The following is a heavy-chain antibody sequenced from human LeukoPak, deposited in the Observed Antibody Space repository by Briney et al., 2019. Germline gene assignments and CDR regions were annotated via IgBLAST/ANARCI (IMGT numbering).Heavy chain of an antibody. CDR1: GYTFTGYY. CDR2: INPNSGGT. J-gene: IGHJ4*02. V-gene: IGHV1-2*02. Sequence: ASVKVSCKASGYTFTGYYMHWVRQAPGQGLEWMEWINPNSGGTNYAQKFQGRVTMTRDTSISTAYMELSRLRSDDTAVYYCARVVWQQWLDQYYFDYWGQGTLVTVSS. D-gene: IGHD6-19*01. CDR3: ARVVWQQWLDQYYFDY.